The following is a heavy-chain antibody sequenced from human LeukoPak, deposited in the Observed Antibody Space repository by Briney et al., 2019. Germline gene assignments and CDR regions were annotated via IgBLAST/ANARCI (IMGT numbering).Heavy chain of an antibody. CDR3: ASYNFDY. CDR2: IYSGGST. Sequence: PGGSLRLSCAASGFTFDDYTMHWVRQAPGKGLEWVSVIYSGGSTYYADSVKGRFTISRDNSKNTLYLQMNSLRAEDTAVYYCASYNFDYWGQGTLVTVSS. J-gene: IGHJ4*02. V-gene: IGHV3-53*01. CDR1: GFTFDDYT.